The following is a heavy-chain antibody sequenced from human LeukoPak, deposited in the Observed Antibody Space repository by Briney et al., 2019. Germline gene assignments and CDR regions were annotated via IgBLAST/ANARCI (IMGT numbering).Heavy chain of an antibody. CDR3: ARPRYCSSTSCSNALDI. D-gene: IGHD2-2*01. J-gene: IGHJ3*02. V-gene: IGHV1-2*02. Sequence: ASVKVSCKASGYTFTGYYMHWVRQAPGQGLEWMGWINPNSGGTNYAQKFQGRVTMTRDTSISTAYMELSRLRSDDTAVYYCARPRYCSSTSCSNALDIWGQGTMVTVSS. CDR1: GYTFTGYY. CDR2: INPNSGGT.